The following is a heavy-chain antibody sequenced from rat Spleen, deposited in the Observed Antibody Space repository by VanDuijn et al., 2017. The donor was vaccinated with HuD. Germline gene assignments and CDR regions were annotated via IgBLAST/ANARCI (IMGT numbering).Heavy chain of an antibody. CDR2: MKYDGDT. J-gene: IGHJ2*01. CDR1: GFSLTDYS. D-gene: IGHD1-12*03. Sequence: QVQLKESGPGLVQPSQTLSLTCTVSGFSLTDYSVHWVRQPPGKGLEWMGRMKYDGDTYYNSALKSRLSISRDTSKSQVFLKMNSLQSEDTTTYYCARDLDGYFDYWGQGVMVTVSS. CDR3: ARDLDGYFDY. V-gene: IGHV2S30*01.